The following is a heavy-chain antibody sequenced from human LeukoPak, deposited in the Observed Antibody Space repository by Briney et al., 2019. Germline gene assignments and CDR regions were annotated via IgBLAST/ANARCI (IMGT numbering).Heavy chain of an antibody. Sequence: GGSLRLSCAASGFTFSNAWMGWVRQAPGKGLEWVGRIESKTDGGTTDYAAPVKGRFTISRDDSKNTLYLHMNSLNTEDTAVYYCITEDSGSYYFDYWGQGTLVTVSS. D-gene: IGHD1-26*01. CDR1: GFTFSNAW. J-gene: IGHJ4*02. CDR3: ITEDSGSYYFDY. V-gene: IGHV3-15*04. CDR2: IESKTDGGTT.